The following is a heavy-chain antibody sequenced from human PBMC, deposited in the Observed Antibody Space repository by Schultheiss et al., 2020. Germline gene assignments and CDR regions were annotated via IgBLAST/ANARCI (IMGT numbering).Heavy chain of an antibody. J-gene: IGHJ4*02. CDR2: IYHSGST. Sequence: GSLRLSCAVSGGSISSSNWWSWVRQPPGKGLEWIGEIYHSGSTNYNPSLKSRVTISVDKSKNQFSLKLSSVTAADTAVYYRARDLGSITGTYYYFDYWGQGTLVTVSS. V-gene: IGHV4-4*02. CDR3: ARDLGSITGTYYYFDY. CDR1: GGSISSSNW. D-gene: IGHD1-7*01.